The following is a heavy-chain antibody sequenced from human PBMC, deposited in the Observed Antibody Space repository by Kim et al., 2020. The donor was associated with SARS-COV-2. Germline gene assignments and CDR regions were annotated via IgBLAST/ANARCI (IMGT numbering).Heavy chain of an antibody. CDR3: ARDGYSSGWYHLDYLDY. Sequence: GGSLRPSCAASGFTFSSYGMHWVRQAPGKGLEWVAVISYDGSNKYYADSVKGRFTISRDNSKNTLYLQMNSLRAEDTAVYYCARDGYSSGWYHLDYLDYWGQGTLVTVSS. J-gene: IGHJ4*02. D-gene: IGHD6-19*01. CDR2: ISYDGSNK. V-gene: IGHV3-33*05. CDR1: GFTFSSYG.